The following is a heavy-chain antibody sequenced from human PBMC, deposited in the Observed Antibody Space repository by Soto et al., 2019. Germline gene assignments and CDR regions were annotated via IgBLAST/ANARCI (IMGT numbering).Heavy chain of an antibody. Sequence: GGSLRLSCAASGFTSSSYAMHWVRQAPGKGLECVAVISYDGSNKYYADSVKGRFTIPRENYKNTLYLQMNRLGAEDTAVYSCARDFREYYDFWSVYGLDYWGQGTLVSLSS. CDR1: GFTSSSYA. J-gene: IGHJ4*02. CDR2: ISYDGSNK. D-gene: IGHD3-3*01. V-gene: IGHV3-30-3*01. CDR3: ARDFREYYDFWSVYGLDY.